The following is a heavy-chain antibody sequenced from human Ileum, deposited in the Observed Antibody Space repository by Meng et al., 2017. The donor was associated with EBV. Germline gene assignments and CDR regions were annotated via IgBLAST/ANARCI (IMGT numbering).Heavy chain of an antibody. CDR2: ISYDGSRK. V-gene: IGHV3-33*01. CDR3: ARWLARGEKGYGGYEQDF. CDR1: GFIFSAYG. J-gene: IGHJ4*02. Sequence: QVHLVESGXGVVQPXRSLRLSCAASGFIFSAYGMHWVRQAPGKGLEWVAVISYDGSRKYYADSVKGRFSISKDTSKNTLYLEMNSLTAEDTAVYYCARWLARGEKGYGGYEQDFWGQGTLVTVSS. D-gene: IGHD5-12*01.